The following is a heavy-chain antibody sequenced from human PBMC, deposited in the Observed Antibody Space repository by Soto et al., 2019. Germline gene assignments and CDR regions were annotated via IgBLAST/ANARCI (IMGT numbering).Heavy chain of an antibody. Sequence: QVQLQESGPGLVKPSETVSLSCTVSGGSISSYYWSWFRQSPGKRMEWIGYVHHSWGSSYNPSLQSRVAISLDLSKSQFSLKVTSVTATDTAVYYCARQGFGPLHGLVDVWGQGTTVTVSS. CDR3: ARQGFGPLHGLVDV. CDR2: VHHSWGS. CDR1: GGSISSYY. D-gene: IGHD3-10*01. J-gene: IGHJ6*02. V-gene: IGHV4-59*08.